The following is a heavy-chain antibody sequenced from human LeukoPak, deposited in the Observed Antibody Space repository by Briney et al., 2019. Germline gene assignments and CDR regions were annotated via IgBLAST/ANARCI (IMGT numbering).Heavy chain of an antibody. CDR2: IYYSGST. CDR3: ARAHPGYSSSWSQFDP. D-gene: IGHD6-13*01. CDR1: GGSISSSSYY. V-gene: IGHV4-39*07. J-gene: IGHJ5*02. Sequence: PSETLSLTCTVSGGSISSSSYYWGWIRQPPGKWLEWIGSIYYSGSTYYNPSLKSRVTISVDTSKNQFSLKLSSVTAADTAVYYCARAHPGYSSSWSQFDPRGQGTLVTVSS.